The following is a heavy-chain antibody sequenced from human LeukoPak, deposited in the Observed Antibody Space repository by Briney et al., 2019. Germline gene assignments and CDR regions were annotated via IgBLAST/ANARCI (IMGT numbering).Heavy chain of an antibody. CDR1: GYTFTGYY. CDR3: ARDLGARQWLVEGLDY. V-gene: IGHV1-2*02. J-gene: IGHJ4*02. D-gene: IGHD6-19*01. CDR2: INPNSGGT. Sequence: ASVKVSCKASGYTFTGYYMHWVRQAPGQGLEWMGWINPNSGGTNYAQKFQGRVTMTRDTSISTAYMELSRLRSDDTAVYYCARDLGARQWLVEGLDYWGQGTLVTVSS.